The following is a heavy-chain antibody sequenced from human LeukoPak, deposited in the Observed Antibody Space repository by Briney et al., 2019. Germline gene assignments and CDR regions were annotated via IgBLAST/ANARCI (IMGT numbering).Heavy chain of an antibody. J-gene: IGHJ4*02. D-gene: IGHD3-10*01. V-gene: IGHV1-18*01. CDR1: GYTFTSYG. Sequence: ASVKVSCKASGYTFTSYGISWVRQAPGQGLEWMGWISAYNGNTNYAQKLQGRVTMTTDTSTSTAYMEPRSLRSDDTAVYYCARASDYYGSGSPFDYWGQGTLVTVSS. CDR3: ARASDYYGSGSPFDY. CDR2: ISAYNGNT.